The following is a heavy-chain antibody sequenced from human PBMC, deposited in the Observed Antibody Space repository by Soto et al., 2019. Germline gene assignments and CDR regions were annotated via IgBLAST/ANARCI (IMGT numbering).Heavy chain of an antibody. J-gene: IGHJ4*02. D-gene: IGHD6-19*01. CDR1: GFTFSSYG. CDR2: ISADGNNK. Sequence: QVQLVESGGGVVQPGKSLRLSCAASGFTFSSYGMHWVRQAPGKGLEWVAVISADGNNKYYADFVKGRFTISRDNSKNTLYLQMSSLRADDKAVYYCEKLELGPPYARAAVAVKSDNSRWPYYFDYWGQGTLVTVSS. V-gene: IGHV3-30*18. CDR3: EKLELGPPYARAAVAVKSDNSRWPYYFDY.